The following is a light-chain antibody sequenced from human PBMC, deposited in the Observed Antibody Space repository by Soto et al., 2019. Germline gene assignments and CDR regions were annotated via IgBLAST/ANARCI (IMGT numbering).Light chain of an antibody. CDR2: WAS. Sequence: DIVMTQSPDSLAVSLGERATINCKSSQSVLYSSNNKNYLAWYQQKPGQPPKLLIYWASTRESGVPDRFSGSGSGTDFTRTISSLEAEDFAVYDCQQRSIWPLTFGQGTKVDIK. CDR1: QSVLYSSNNKNY. V-gene: IGKV4-1*01. CDR3: QQRSIWPLT. J-gene: IGKJ1*01.